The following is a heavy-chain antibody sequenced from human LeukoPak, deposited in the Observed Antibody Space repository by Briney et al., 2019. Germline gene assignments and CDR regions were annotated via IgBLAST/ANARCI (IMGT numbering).Heavy chain of an antibody. J-gene: IGHJ4*02. CDR2: ISDSGGST. CDR1: GFTFVSNA. V-gene: IGHV3-23*01. D-gene: IGHD3-10*01. Sequence: GGSLRLSCAASGFTFVSNAMSWVRQAPGKGLEWVAGISDSGGSTNYGDSVKGRFTISRDNPKNTLYLQMNSLRAEDTAVYFCAKRGIVIRAVLIVGFHKEAYYFDYWGQGALVTVSS. CDR3: AKRGIVIRAVLIVGFHKEAYYFDY.